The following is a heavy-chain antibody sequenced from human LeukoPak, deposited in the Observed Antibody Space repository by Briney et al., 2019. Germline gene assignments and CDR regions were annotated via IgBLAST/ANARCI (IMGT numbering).Heavy chain of an antibody. Sequence: HGESLKVTCTGSGYTFTDHSISWVRRMPGKGLEWMGRIDPSDSYTQYIPSLQGHVTISTDKSISTAYLQWSSLKASDTAIYYCARNTGSTLTLWGQGTLVTVSS. V-gene: IGHV5-10-1*01. J-gene: IGHJ1*01. CDR2: IDPSDSYT. CDR3: ARNTGSTLTL. CDR1: GYTFTDHS. D-gene: IGHD1-26*01.